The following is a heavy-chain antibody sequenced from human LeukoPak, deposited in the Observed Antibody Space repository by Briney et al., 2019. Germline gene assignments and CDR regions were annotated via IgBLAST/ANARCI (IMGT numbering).Heavy chain of an antibody. CDR2: IYYSGST. Sequence: SETLSLTCTVSGGSISSYYWSWIRQPPGKGQEWIGYIYYSGSTNYNPSLKSRVTISVDTSKNQFSLKLSSVTAADTAVYYCARDYYDSSGFNYYYMDVWGKGTTVTVSS. V-gene: IGHV4-59*01. CDR1: GGSISSYY. J-gene: IGHJ6*03. D-gene: IGHD3-22*01. CDR3: ARDYYDSSGFNYYYMDV.